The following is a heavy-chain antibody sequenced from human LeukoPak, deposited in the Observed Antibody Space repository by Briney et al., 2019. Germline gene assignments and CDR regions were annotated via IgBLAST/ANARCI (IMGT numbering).Heavy chain of an antibody. CDR3: ARVGEYYYGSGSSPRGWFDP. Sequence: ASVKVSCKASGGTFSSYAISWVRQAPGQGLEWMGGIIPIFGTANYAQKFQGRVTMTRDTSTSTVYMELSSLRSEDTAVYYCARVGEYYYGSGSSPRGWFDPWGQGTLVTVSS. J-gene: IGHJ5*02. V-gene: IGHV1-69*05. CDR2: IIPIFGTA. CDR1: GGTFSSYA. D-gene: IGHD3-10*01.